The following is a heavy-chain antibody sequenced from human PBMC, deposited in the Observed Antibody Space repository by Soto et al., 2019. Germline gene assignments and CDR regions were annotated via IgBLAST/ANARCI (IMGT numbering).Heavy chain of an antibody. D-gene: IGHD5-12*01. Sequence: SETLSLTCTVSGGSISSYYWSWIRQPPGKGLEWIGYIYYSGSTNYNPSLKSRVTISVDTSKNQFSLKLSSVTAADTAVYYCARGVDSGYVYYYMDVWGKGTTVTVSS. CDR1: GGSISSYY. J-gene: IGHJ6*03. CDR2: IYYSGST. V-gene: IGHV4-59*08. CDR3: ARGVDSGYVYYYMDV.